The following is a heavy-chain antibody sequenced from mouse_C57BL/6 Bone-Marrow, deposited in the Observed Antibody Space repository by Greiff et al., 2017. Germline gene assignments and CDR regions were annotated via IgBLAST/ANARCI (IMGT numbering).Heavy chain of an antibody. V-gene: IGHV1-80*01. CDR3: ARSDYGSSLYYFDY. Sequence: VKLQESGAELVKPGASVKISCKASGYAFSSYWMNWVKQRPGKGLEWIGQIYPGDGDTNYNGKFKGKATLTADKSSSTAYMQLSSLTSEDSAVYFCARSDYGSSLYYFDYWGQGTTLTVSS. CDR1: GYAFSSYW. D-gene: IGHD1-1*01. CDR2: IYPGDGDT. J-gene: IGHJ2*01.